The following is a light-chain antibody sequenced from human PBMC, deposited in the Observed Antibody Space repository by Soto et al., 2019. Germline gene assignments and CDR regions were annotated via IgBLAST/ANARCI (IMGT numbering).Light chain of an antibody. CDR1: QSVRSS. Sequence: EIVLTQSPGTLSLSPGERATLSCRASQSVRSSSLAWYQQKPGQAPRLLIYGASSRATGIPVRFSGSGSGTEFTLTISSLQSEDFAVYYCQQYNNWPPELTFGGGTKVDIK. CDR3: QQYNNWPPELT. CDR2: GAS. V-gene: IGKV3-15*01. J-gene: IGKJ4*01.